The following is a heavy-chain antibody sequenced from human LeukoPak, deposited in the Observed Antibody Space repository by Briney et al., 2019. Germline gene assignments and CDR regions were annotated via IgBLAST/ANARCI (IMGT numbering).Heavy chain of an antibody. V-gene: IGHV3-23*01. Sequence: GGSLRLSCAASGFTFSSYAMSWVRQAPGKGLEWVSAISGSGGSTYYADSVKGRFTISRDNSKNTLYLQMNSLRAEDTAVYYCAKDLGKFRTYNWFDPWGQGTLVTVSS. D-gene: IGHD7-27*01. J-gene: IGHJ5*02. CDR2: ISGSGGST. CDR3: AKDLGKFRTYNWFDP. CDR1: GFTFSSYA.